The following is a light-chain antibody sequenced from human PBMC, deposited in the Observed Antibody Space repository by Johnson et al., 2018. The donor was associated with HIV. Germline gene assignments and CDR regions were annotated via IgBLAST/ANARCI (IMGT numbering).Light chain of an antibody. CDR3: GTWDSSLSPHYV. V-gene: IGLV1-51*01. CDR1: SSNIGNNY. CDR2: DNN. J-gene: IGLJ1*01. Sequence: QSVLTQPPSVSAAPGQKVTISCSGSSSNIGNNYVSWYQQFPGTAPKLLIYDNNKRPSGIPDRFSGSKSGTSATLGITGLQTGDEADYYCGTWDSSLSPHYVFGTGTTVIVL.